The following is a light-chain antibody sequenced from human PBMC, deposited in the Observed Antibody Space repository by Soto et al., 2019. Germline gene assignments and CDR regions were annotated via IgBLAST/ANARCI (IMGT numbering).Light chain of an antibody. V-gene: IGLV2-8*01. Sequence: QSALTQPPSASGSPGQSVAISCTGTSSDVGAYNYVSWYQQHPGKAPKLIIYEVSRRPSGVPDRFSGSKSGNTASLTVSGLQAEDEADYYCSSYAGSNNYVFGGGTKLTVL. CDR1: SSDVGAYNY. J-gene: IGLJ3*02. CDR3: SSYAGSNNYV. CDR2: EVS.